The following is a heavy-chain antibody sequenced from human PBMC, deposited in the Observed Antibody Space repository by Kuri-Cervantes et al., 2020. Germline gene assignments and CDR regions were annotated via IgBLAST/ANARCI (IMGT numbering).Heavy chain of an antibody. Sequence: GESLKISCAASGFTFSSYSMNWVRQAPGKGLEWVSYISSSSSTIYYADSVKGRFTISRDNAKNSLYLQMNSLRDEDTAVYYCARGDNYYDSSGYYFAFDIWGQGTMVTVSS. D-gene: IGHD3-22*01. J-gene: IGHJ3*02. V-gene: IGHV3-48*02. CDR2: ISSSSSTI. CDR1: GFTFSSYS. CDR3: ARGDNYYDSSGYYFAFDI.